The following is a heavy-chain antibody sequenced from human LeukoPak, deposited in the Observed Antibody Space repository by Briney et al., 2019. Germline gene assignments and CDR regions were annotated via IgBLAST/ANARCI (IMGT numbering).Heavy chain of an antibody. CDR3: ARASRPLAAFDI. CDR1: RFTLSSYW. CDR2: INTDGSST. Sequence: PGGSLRLSCAASRFTLSSYWMNWVRQAPGKGLVWVSRINTDGSSTNYADSVKGRFTISRDNSKNTLFLQMNSLRPEDTAVYYCARASRPLAAFDIWGQGTMVTVSS. V-gene: IGHV3-74*01. J-gene: IGHJ3*02.